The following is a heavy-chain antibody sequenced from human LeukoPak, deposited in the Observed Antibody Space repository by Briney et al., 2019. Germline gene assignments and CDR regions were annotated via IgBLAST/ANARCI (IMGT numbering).Heavy chain of an antibody. Sequence: GGSPRLSCAASGFPFSNYWMHWVRQAPGKGLVWVSRVNSDGSTTNYADSVKGRFTISRDNAENTLYMRMNSLRPEDTAVYYCARGYYSSSRFDSWGQGTLVTVS. J-gene: IGHJ4*02. V-gene: IGHV3-74*01. CDR2: VNSDGSTT. CDR3: ARGYYSSSRFDS. CDR1: GFPFSNYW. D-gene: IGHD6-13*01.